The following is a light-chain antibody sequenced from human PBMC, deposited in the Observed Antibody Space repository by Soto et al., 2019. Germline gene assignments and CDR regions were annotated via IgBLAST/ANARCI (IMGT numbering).Light chain of an antibody. CDR1: QSVSSSY. Sequence: EIVLTQSPGTLPLSPGERYPLSCMASQSVSSSYLAWYQQKPGQAPRLLIYGASSRATGIPDRFSGSGSGTDFTITISRLETEDFAVYYCQPYSWAPITVGPGTRLEIK. CDR2: GAS. V-gene: IGKV3-20*01. CDR3: QPYSWAPIT. J-gene: IGKJ5*01.